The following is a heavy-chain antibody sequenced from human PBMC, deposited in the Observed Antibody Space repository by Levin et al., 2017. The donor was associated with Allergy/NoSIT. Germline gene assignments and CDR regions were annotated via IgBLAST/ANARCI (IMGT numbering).Heavy chain of an antibody. CDR2: TGST. Sequence: SQTLSLTCSVSGASVSSRSYHWTWIRQPPGKGLEWIGQTGSTNYRSSLKSRVTISLDTSQNQLSLRLNSVTAADTAVYYCATYIVNGGGLGYWSQGTLITVSS. J-gene: IGHJ4*02. V-gene: IGHV4-61*01. D-gene: IGHD1-26*01. CDR3: ATYIVNGGGLGY. CDR1: GASVSSRSYH.